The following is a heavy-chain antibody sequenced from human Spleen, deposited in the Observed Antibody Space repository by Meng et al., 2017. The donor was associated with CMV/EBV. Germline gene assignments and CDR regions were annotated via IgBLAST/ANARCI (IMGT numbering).Heavy chain of an antibody. Sequence: GGPLRLSVAASGLTFSSSAMHWVRQAAGKGLEWVAVISYDGSNKSYADSVKGRFTISRDNSKNTLYLQMNSLRAEDTAVYYCARDLSCGVVIIDYWGQGTLVTVSS. D-gene: IGHD3-3*01. CDR3: ARDLSCGVVIIDY. CDR2: ISYDGSNK. CDR1: GLTFSSSA. V-gene: IGHV3-30-3*01. J-gene: IGHJ4*02.